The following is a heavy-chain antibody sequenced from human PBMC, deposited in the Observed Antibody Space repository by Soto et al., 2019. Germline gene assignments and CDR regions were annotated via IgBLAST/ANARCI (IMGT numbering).Heavy chain of an antibody. CDR3: PRIAVAGTRFDY. Sequence: QVQLQESGPGLVKPSGTLSLTCAVSGGSISSSNWWSWVRQPPGKGLEWIGEIYHSGSTNYNPSLHGRVTISVATSKNQFPLRLSSVTAADTAVYYCPRIAVAGTRFDYWGQGTLVTVSS. CDR2: IYHSGST. J-gene: IGHJ4*02. CDR1: GGSISSSNW. V-gene: IGHV4-4*02. D-gene: IGHD6-19*01.